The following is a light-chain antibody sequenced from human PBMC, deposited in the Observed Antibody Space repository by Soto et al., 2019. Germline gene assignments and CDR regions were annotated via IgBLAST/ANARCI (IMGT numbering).Light chain of an antibody. CDR1: NIGGKS. CDR3: QVWDSGSDYV. V-gene: IGLV3-21*02. Sequence: SYELTQPPSVSVAPGQTARMTCGGNNIGGKSVHWYQQRPGQAPALVVYDDTDRPSGIPERFSGSNSGNTATLTISRVEAEDEADYYCQVWDSGSDYVFGPGTQLTVL. CDR2: DDT. J-gene: IGLJ1*01.